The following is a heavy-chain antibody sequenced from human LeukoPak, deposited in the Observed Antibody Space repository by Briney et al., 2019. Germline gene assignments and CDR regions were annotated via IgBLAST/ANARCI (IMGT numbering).Heavy chain of an antibody. D-gene: IGHD3-22*01. CDR3: ARGGRMGVRSSGYSLGY. V-gene: IGHV1-8*02. J-gene: IGHJ4*02. CDR1: GGTFSSYA. CDR2: INPNSGGT. Sequence: APVKVSCKASGGTFSSYAISWVRQAPGQGLEWMGWINPNSGGTNYAQKFQGRVTMTRNTSISTAYMELSSLRSEDTAVYYCARGGRMGVRSSGYSLGYWGQGTLVTVSS.